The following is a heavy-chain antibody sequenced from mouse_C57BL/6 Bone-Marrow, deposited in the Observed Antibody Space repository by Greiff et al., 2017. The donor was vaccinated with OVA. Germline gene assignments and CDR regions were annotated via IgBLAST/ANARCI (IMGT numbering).Heavy chain of an antibody. CDR3: TRDRGDGYPYWYFDV. V-gene: IGHV5-9-1*02. CDR1: GFTFSSYA. D-gene: IGHD2-3*01. Sequence: EVKLMESGEGLVKPGGSLKLSCAASGFTFSSYAMSWVRQTPEKRLEWVAYISSGGDYIYYADTVKGRFTISRDNARNTLYLQMSSLKSEDTAMYYCTRDRGDGYPYWYFDVWGTGTTVTVSS. CDR2: ISSGGDYI. J-gene: IGHJ1*03.